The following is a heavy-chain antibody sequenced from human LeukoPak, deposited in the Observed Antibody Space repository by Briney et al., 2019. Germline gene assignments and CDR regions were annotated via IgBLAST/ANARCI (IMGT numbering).Heavy chain of an antibody. J-gene: IGHJ3*02. CDR2: IIPIFGTA. D-gene: IGHD3-22*01. V-gene: IGHV1-69*13. CDR1: GGTFSSYA. CDR3: AAYYYDSSGYYPNDAFDI. Sequence: ASVEVSCKASGGTFSSYAISWVRQAPGQGLEWMGGIIPIFGTANYAQKFQGRVTITADESTSTAYMELSSLRSEDTAVYYCAAYYYDSSGYYPNDAFDIWGQGTMVTASS.